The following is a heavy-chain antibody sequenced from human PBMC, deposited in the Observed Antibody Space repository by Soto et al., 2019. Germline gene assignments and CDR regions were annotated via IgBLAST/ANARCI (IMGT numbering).Heavy chain of an antibody. CDR1: GGPISSSNW. D-gene: IGHD3-10*01. V-gene: IGHV4-4*02. J-gene: IGHJ6*02. CDR3: ARRVTMVRGKNYYYGMDV. CDR2: IYHSGST. Sequence: PSETLSLTCAVSGGPISSSNWWSWVRQPPGKGLEWIGEIYHSGSTNYNPSLKSRVTISVDKSKNQFSLKLSSVTAADTAVYYCARRVTMVRGKNYYYGMDVWGQGTTVT.